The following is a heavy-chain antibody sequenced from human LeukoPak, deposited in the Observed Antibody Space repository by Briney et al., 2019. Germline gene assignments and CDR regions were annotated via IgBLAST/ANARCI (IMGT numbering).Heavy chain of an antibody. D-gene: IGHD6-19*01. J-gene: IGHJ4*02. CDR2: IYYSGST. V-gene: IGHV4-61*01. CDR1: GGSVSSGSYY. CDR3: ARVIAVAGALDY. Sequence: SETLSLTCTVSGGSVSSGSYYWSWIRQPPGKGLVWIGYIYYSGSTNYNPSLKSRVTISLDTSKNQFSLKLSSVTAADTAVYYCARVIAVAGALDYWGQGTLVTVSS.